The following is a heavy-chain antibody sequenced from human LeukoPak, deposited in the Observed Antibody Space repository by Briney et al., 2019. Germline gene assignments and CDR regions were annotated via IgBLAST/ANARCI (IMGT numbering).Heavy chain of an antibody. D-gene: IGHD6-19*01. CDR2: VSAGGDKT. CDR1: GFTFSNYA. V-gene: IGHV3-23*01. J-gene: IGHJ4*02. Sequence: GGSLRLSCXASGFTFSNYAMSWVRQAPGKGLEWVSGVSAGGDKTDYAESVKGRFTISRDNSKNTVYMQMTSVTAEDTARYYCAKKRTPVAGTNYFDYWGLGTLVTVSS. CDR3: AKKRTPVAGTNYFDY.